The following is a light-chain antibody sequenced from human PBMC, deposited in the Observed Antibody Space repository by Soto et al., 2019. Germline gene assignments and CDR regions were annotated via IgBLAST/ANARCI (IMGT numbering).Light chain of an antibody. CDR3: QVWDSSSDHFV. CDR1: NIRSKS. J-gene: IGLJ1*01. CDR2: DDR. Sequence: SYELTQPPSVSVAPGQTARITCGGHNIRSKSVHWYQQKPGQAPVLVVYDDRDRPSGIPERFSGSNSGNTAILTISRVEAGDEAEYYCQVWDSSSDHFVFGTGTKVTVL. V-gene: IGLV3-21*02.